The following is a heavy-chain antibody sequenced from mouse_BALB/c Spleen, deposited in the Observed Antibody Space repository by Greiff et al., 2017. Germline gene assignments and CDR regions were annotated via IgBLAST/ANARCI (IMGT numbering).Heavy chain of an antibody. CDR2: ISDGGSYT. CDR1: GFTFSDYY. J-gene: IGHJ2*01. CDR3: ARVNYDYLWFAY. D-gene: IGHD2-4*01. V-gene: IGHV5-4*02. Sequence: EVMLVESGGGLVKPGGSLKLSCAASGFTFSDYYMYWVRQTPEKRLEWVATISDGGSYTYYPDSVKGRFTISRDNAKNNLYLQMSSLKSEDTAMYYCARVNYDYLWFAYWGQGTTLTVSS.